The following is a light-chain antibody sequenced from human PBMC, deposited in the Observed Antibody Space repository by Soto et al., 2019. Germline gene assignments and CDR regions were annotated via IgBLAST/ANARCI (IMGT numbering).Light chain of an antibody. CDR3: QQFHNWPPIT. CDR2: DAS. J-gene: IGKJ5*01. Sequence: EIVMTQSPTTLSVCPGAIAILSCSASQSVSSKLAWYQQKPGQPPRLLIFDASARASGVPARFSGSGSGTEFTLTISSLQSEDFAVYYCQQFHNWPPITFGQGTRLEIK. V-gene: IGKV3-15*01. CDR1: QSVSSK.